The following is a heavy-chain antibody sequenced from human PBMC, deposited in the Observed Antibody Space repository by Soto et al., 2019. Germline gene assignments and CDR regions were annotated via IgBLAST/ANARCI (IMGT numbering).Heavy chain of an antibody. CDR2: IKQDGSEK. CDR3: ARWPYDSSGYYYPYFDY. Sequence: GGSLRLSCAASGFTFSSYWMSWVRQAPGKGLEWVANIKQDGSEKYYVDSVKGRFTISRDNAKNSLYLQMNSLRAEDTAVYYCARWPYDSSGYYYPYFDYWGQGTLVTVSS. D-gene: IGHD3-22*01. J-gene: IGHJ4*02. V-gene: IGHV3-7*01. CDR1: GFTFSSYW.